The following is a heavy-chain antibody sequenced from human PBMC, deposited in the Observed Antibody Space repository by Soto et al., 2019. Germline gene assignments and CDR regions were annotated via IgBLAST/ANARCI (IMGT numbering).Heavy chain of an antibody. D-gene: IGHD4-17*01. CDR2: IRASASST. Sequence: EVQLLESGGGFVQPGGSLRLSCAASGFTFSNYAMTWVRQAPGKGLERVSDIRASASSTYYADSVKGRFTISRDNSKNTLYLQRTSRRAEDTAVYYFEKVSNYGVYNWYFDLGGRGTLVTVSS. J-gene: IGHJ2*01. CDR3: EKVSNYGVYNWYFDL. CDR1: GFTFSNYA. V-gene: IGHV3-23*01.